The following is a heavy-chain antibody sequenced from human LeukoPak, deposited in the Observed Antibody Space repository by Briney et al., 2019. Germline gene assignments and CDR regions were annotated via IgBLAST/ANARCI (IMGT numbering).Heavy chain of an antibody. D-gene: IGHD3-9*01. CDR1: VFTFSSYS. CDR2: ISSSSSYI. V-gene: IGHV3-21*01. Sequence: GGSLRLSCPASVFTFSSYSMNCVRHAPGKGLECVSSISSSSSYIYYADSVKGRFTISRDNAKNSLYLQMNSLRAEDTAVYYCARDSRYFGYYFDYWGQGTLVTVSS. J-gene: IGHJ4*02. CDR3: ARDSRYFGYYFDY.